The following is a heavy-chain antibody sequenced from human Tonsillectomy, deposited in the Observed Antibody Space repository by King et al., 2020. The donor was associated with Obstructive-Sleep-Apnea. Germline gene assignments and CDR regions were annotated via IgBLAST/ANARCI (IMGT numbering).Heavy chain of an antibody. CDR1: GFTFSSYS. D-gene: IGHD3-16*01. J-gene: IGHJ4*02. CDR3: ARFAYRGSYGY. CDR2: ISSSSSTI. Sequence: VQLVESGGGLVQPGGSLRLSCAASGFTFSSYSMNWVRQAPGKGLEWVSYISSSSSTIYYADSVKGRFTISRDNAKNSLYLQMNSLRAEDTAVYYCARFAYRGSYGYWGQGTLVTVSS. V-gene: IGHV3-48*01.